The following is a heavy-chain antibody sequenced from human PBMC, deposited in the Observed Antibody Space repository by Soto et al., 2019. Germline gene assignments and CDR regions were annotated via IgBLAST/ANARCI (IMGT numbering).Heavy chain of an antibody. Sequence: QVQLVQSGAEVKKPGSSVKVSCKASGGTFSSYAISWVRQAPGQGLEWMGGIIPIFGTANYAQKFQGRVTITADESTRTPYMGLSSLRSEDTAVYYWAGETYWSGRSCSRCLDDRMYVWGKGSTVTVSS. D-gene: IGHD2-15*01. CDR1: GGTFSSYA. V-gene: IGHV1-69*01. J-gene: IGHJ6*04. CDR3: AGETYWSGRSCSRCLDDRMYV. CDR2: IIPIFGTA.